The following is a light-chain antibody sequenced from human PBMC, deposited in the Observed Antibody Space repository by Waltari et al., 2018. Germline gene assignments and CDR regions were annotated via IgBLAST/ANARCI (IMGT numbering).Light chain of an antibody. CDR1: QSIGRS. CDR2: GAS. J-gene: IGKJ1*01. CDR3: EHYVRLPVT. V-gene: IGKV3-20*01. Sequence: EIMLTQSPGTLSLSPGERATLSCRTSQSIGRSLAWYQQKPGQAPRPLIYGASRRATDIPDRFSGSGSVTDFSLTINRLEPEDSALYYCEHYVRLPVTFGQGTKVEIK.